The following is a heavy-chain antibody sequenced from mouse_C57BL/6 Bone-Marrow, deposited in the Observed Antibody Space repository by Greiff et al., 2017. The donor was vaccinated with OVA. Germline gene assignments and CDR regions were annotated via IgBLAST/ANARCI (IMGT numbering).Heavy chain of an antibody. CDR2: IDPEDGET. CDR3: ARLSPQGGSCCAY. Sequence: VQLQQSGAELVKPGASVKLSCTASGFNIKDYYMHWVKQRTEQGLEWIGRIDPEDGETKYAPKFQGKATITADTSSNTAYLQLSSLTSEDPAVLFWARLSPQGGSCCAYWRQGTLVTVSA. J-gene: IGHJ3*01. CDR1: GFNIKDYY. V-gene: IGHV14-2*01.